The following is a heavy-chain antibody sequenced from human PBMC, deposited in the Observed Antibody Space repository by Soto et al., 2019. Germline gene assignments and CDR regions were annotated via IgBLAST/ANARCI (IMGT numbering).Heavy chain of an antibody. D-gene: IGHD6-19*01. CDR3: ARDRVGYSSGSLYYYYYMDV. CDR1: GFTVSSNY. V-gene: IGHV3-66*01. J-gene: IGHJ6*03. Sequence: VQLVESGGGLVQPGGSLRLSCAASGFTVSSNYMSWVRQAPGKGLEWVSVIYSGGSTYYADSVKGRFTISRDNSKNTLYLQMNSLRAEDTAVYYCARDRVGYSSGSLYYYYYMDVWGKGTTVTVSS. CDR2: IYSGGST.